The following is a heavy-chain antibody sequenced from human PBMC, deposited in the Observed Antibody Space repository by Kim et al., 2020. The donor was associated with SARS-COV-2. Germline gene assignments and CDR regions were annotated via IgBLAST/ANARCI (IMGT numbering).Heavy chain of an antibody. CDR1: GGSFSGYY. J-gene: IGHJ4*02. D-gene: IGHD5-18*01. CDR2: INHSGST. Sequence: SETLSLTCAVYGGSFSGYYWSWIRQPPGKGLEWIGEINHSGSTNYNPSLKSRVTISVDTSKNQFSLKLSSVTAADTAVYYCARGPRAAMVSYWGQGTLVTVSS. V-gene: IGHV4-34*01. CDR3: ARGPRAAMVSY.